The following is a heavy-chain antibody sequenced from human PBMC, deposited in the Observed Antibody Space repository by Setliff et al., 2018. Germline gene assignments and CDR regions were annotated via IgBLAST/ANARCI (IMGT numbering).Heavy chain of an antibody. Sequence: SVKVSCKASGYTFTSYGITWVRQAPGQGLEWMAWISAYNGYIVYAQKFQGRVTVTTDTSTSTAYMELRSLRSDDTAVYYCVRAPPKIVVTVAALDYWGQGALVTVSS. D-gene: IGHD2-15*01. CDR1: GYTFTSYG. J-gene: IGHJ4*02. V-gene: IGHV1-18*01. CDR3: VRAPPKIVVTVAALDY. CDR2: ISAYNGYI.